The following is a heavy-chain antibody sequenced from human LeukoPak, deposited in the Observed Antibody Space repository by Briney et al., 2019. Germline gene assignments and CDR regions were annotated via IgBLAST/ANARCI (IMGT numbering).Heavy chain of an antibody. D-gene: IGHD5-12*01. CDR1: GGSISSNVHY. CDR3: ARHDRSGYDSRGLFDY. V-gene: IGHV4-39*01. Sequence: SETLSLTCTVSGGSISSNVHYWGWIRQPPGKGLEWIGSIYYRGSTYYNLSLKRRVTISVDTYKNQYSLKLSSVTAADTAVYYCARHDRSGYDSRGLFDYWGQGTLVTVSS. CDR2: IYYRGST. J-gene: IGHJ4*02.